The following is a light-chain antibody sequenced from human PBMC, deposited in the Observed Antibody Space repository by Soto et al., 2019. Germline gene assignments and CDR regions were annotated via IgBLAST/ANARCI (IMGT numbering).Light chain of an antibody. CDR1: SSDVGGYNY. Sequence: QSALTQPRSVSGSPGQSVTISCTGTSSDVGGYNYVSWYQQHPGKAPKLMIYDVSKRPSGVPDRFSGSKSGNTASLTISGLQAEAEAAYSCCSYAGIYTWVFGNGTKVTVL. J-gene: IGLJ1*01. V-gene: IGLV2-11*01. CDR2: DVS. CDR3: CSYAGIYTWV.